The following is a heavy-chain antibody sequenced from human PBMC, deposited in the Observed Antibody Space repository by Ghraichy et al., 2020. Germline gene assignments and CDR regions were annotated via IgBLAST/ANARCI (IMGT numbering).Heavy chain of an antibody. Sequence: SETLSLTCTVSGGSISSSSYYWGWIRQPPGKGLEWIGSIYYSGSTYYNPSLKSRVTISVDTSKNQFSLKLSSVTAADTAVYYCATLEGATVTPRFDPWGQGTLVTVSS. V-gene: IGHV4-39*01. J-gene: IGHJ5*02. CDR2: IYYSGST. CDR3: ATLEGATVTPRFDP. D-gene: IGHD4-17*01. CDR1: GGSISSSSYY.